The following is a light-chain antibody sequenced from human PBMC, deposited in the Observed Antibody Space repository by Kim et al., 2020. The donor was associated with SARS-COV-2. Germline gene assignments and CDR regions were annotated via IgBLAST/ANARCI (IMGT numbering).Light chain of an antibody. CDR1: QSIGRW. V-gene: IGKV1-5*03. CDR3: QQYDTYLS. J-gene: IGKJ1*01. CDR2: EAS. Sequence: SASVRDRVTITCRASQSIGRWLAWYQQKPGKAPKLLIYEASSLESGVPSRFSGSGSGTEFTLSITSLQPDDVATYYCQQYDTYLSFGQGTKVDIK.